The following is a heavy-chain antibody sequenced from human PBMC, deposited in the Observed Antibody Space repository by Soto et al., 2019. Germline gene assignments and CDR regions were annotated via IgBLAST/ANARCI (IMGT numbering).Heavy chain of an antibody. CDR3: ARDGYDGSGSPYPAY. Sequence: LSLSCSGSGGSLSEYFWGWIRQSPGKGLEWIGYIYYLGSTDYNPSLKSRVTISVDTSKRQFSLRLTSVTAADTAVYYCARDGYDGSGSPYPAYWGPGTHVTVSS. D-gene: IGHD3-10*01. CDR1: GGSLSEYF. CDR2: IYYLGST. J-gene: IGHJ4*02. V-gene: IGHV4-59*01.